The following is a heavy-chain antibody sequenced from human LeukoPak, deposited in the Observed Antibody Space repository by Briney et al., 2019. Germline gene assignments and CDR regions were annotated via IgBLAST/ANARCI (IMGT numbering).Heavy chain of an antibody. D-gene: IGHD1-26*01. J-gene: IGHJ4*02. Sequence: PGGSLRLSCAASGFTFSSYAMSWVRQAPGKGLEWVSAIGSGGGSAYYADSVKGRFTISRDNSKTTLYLQMNSLRAEDTAVYYCAKGTDRTSGISFWGQGTLVTVPS. CDR3: AKGTDRTSGISF. CDR1: GFTFSSYA. CDR2: IGSGGGSA. V-gene: IGHV3-23*01.